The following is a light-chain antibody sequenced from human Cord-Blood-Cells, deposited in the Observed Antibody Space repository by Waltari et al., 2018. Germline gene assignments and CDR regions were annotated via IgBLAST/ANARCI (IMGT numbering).Light chain of an antibody. CDR2: DGS. Sequence: QAALTQPASVSGSPGPSITISCTATSSDVGGYNLVSWYQQQPGKTPKLMVYDGSKRPSGVSNRFSGSKSGNTASLTISGLQAEDEADYYCCSYAGSSTWVFGGGTKLTVL. V-gene: IGLV2-23*01. CDR1: SSDVGGYNL. CDR3: CSYAGSSTWV. J-gene: IGLJ3*02.